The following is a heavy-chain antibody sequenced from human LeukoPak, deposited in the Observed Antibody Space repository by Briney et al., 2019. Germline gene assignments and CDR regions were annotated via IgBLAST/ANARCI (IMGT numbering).Heavy chain of an antibody. D-gene: IGHD3-9*01. CDR3: AKDLIPVRGDY. CDR2: ISGSGGST. V-gene: IGHV3-23*01. CDR1: GFTFSTYA. Sequence: PGGSLRLSCAASGFTFSTYAVNWVRQAPGKGLEWVSTISGSGGSTNYADSVKGRFTISRDNSKNTLYLQMNSLRAEDTAVYYCAKDLIPVRGDYWGQGTLVTVSS. J-gene: IGHJ4*02.